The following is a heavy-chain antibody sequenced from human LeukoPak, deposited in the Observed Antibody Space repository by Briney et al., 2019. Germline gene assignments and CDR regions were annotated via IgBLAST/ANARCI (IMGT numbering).Heavy chain of an antibody. CDR2: VYYTGAS. CDR1: GGSLNNFY. CDR3: ARFSNYYDSTIHYLDS. D-gene: IGHD3-22*01. V-gene: IGHV4-59*08. Sequence: PSETLSLTCTVSGGSLNNFYWSWIRQPPGKGLESLGHVYYTGASNYNPSLNNRVAMSVETSKGQFSLKLTSVTAADTAIYYCARFSNYYDSTIHYLDSWGKGILVTVS. J-gene: IGHJ4*02.